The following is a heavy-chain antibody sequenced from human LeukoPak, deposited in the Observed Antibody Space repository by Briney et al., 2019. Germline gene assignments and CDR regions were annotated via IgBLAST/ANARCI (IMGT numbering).Heavy chain of an antibody. D-gene: IGHD2/OR15-2a*01. J-gene: IGHJ4*02. Sequence: GGSLRLSCAASGFTFNTYSMNWVRQAPGKGLEWVSFIFSSSTYIYYTDSVKGRFTISRDNAKNSLYLQMNSLRAEDTAVYYCARDFYDGFALDYWGQGTLVTVSS. CDR1: GFTFNTYS. CDR3: ARDFYDGFALDY. V-gene: IGHV3-21*01. CDR2: IFSSSTYI.